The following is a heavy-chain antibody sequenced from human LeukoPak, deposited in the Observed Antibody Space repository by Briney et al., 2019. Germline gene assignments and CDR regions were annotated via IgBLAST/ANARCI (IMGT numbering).Heavy chain of an antibody. CDR1: GGSISSYY. D-gene: IGHD7-27*01. CDR3: ARLEKLGKACYFDY. CDR2: ISYSGIT. V-gene: IGHV4-59*08. Sequence: SETLSLTCTVSGGSISSYYWSWIRQPPGKALEWIAYISYSGITNYNPSLKSRVTISVDTSKSQFSLKLTSVTAADTAVYYCARLEKLGKACYFDYWGQGTLVTVSS. J-gene: IGHJ4*02.